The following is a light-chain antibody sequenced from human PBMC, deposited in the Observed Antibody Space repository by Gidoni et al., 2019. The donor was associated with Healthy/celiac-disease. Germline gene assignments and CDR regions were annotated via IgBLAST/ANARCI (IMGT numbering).Light chain of an antibody. CDR1: SSNIGSNT. CDR3: AAWDDSLNGWV. CDR2: SNN. V-gene: IGLV1-44*01. Sequence: QSVLTQPPSASGTPGQRVTISCSGSSSNIGSNTVNWYQQLTGTAPKLLIYSNNQRPSGVPDRFSSSKSGTSASLAISGLQSEDEADYYCAAWDDSLNGWVFGGGTKLTAL. J-gene: IGLJ3*02.